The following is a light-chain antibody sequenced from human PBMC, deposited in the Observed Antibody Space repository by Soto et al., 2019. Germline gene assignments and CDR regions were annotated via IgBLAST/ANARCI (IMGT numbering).Light chain of an antibody. CDR1: SRDVGAYSY. J-gene: IGLJ1*01. CDR3: CSYAGSYTYV. Sequence: QSVLTQPRSGSGSPGQSVTISCTGTSRDVGAYSYVSWYQQHPGKAPKLMIYDVSKRPSGVPDRFSGSKSGNTASLTISGLQAEDEADYYCCSYAGSYTYVFGTGTKVTVL. CDR2: DVS. V-gene: IGLV2-11*01.